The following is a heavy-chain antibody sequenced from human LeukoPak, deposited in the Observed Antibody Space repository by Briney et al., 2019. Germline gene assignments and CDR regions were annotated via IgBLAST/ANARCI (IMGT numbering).Heavy chain of an antibody. CDR3: ARHPGNWKFDY. J-gene: IGHJ4*02. Sequence: GESLKISCKGSGYSFSNYWPGWVRQMPGKGLEWMGVIYPADSDTRYSPSFQGQVTISVDKSISTAYLQWSSLKASDTAMYYCARHPGNWKFDYWGQGTLVTVSS. V-gene: IGHV5-51*01. CDR2: IYPADSDT. CDR1: GYSFSNYW. D-gene: IGHD1-1*01.